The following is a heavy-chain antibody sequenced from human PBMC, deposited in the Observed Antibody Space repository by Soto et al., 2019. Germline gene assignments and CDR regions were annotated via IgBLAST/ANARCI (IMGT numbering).Heavy chain of an antibody. CDR3: ARDAAVPGESDRFDY. CDR1: GDSISTNNW. Sequence: PSETLSLTCAVSGDSISTNNWWSWVRQPPGKGLDWIGEAYHNGLTNYNPSLKSRVTMSVDTSKNQFSLKLTSVTAADTAIYYCARDAAVPGESDRFDYWGQGTLVTVSS. CDR2: AYHNGLT. D-gene: IGHD6-19*01. V-gene: IGHV4-4*02. J-gene: IGHJ4*02.